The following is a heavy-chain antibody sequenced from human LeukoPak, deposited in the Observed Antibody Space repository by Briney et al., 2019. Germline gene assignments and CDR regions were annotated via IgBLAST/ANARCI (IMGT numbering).Heavy chain of an antibody. CDR1: GGSISSGGYS. J-gene: IGHJ5*02. CDR2: IYHSGST. V-gene: IGHV4-30-2*01. Sequence: PSETLSLTCAVSGGSISSGGYSWSWIRQPPGKGLEWIGYIYHSGSTNHNPSLKSRVTISADTSKNQLSLKLSSVTPADTAVYYCARGRDNNGFPFFGSWGQGTLVIVSS. D-gene: IGHD2-8*01. CDR3: ARGRDNNGFPFFGS.